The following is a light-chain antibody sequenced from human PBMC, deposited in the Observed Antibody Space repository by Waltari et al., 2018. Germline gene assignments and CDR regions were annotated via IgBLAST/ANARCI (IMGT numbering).Light chain of an antibody. V-gene: IGLV7-46*01. CDR3: LLSYSGARV. J-gene: IGLJ2*01. Sequence: QAVVTQEPSLTVCPGGAVTVTCDSSTGTVPSGHYPYWFQQKPGQAPRTLIYDTSNKQSWTPARFSGSLLGGKAALTLSGAQPEDEAEYYCLLSYSGARVFGGGTKLTVL. CDR1: TGTVPSGHY. CDR2: DTS.